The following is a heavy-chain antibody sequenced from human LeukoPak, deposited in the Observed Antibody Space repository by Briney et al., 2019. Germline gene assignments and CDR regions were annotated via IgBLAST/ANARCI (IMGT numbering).Heavy chain of an antibody. V-gene: IGHV1-2*02. J-gene: IGHJ4*02. CDR1: GYTFTGYY. D-gene: IGHD6-25*01. Sequence: ASVKVSCXASGYTFTGYYTHWVRQAPGQGLEWMGWINPNSGGTNYAQKFQGRVTMTRDTSISTAYMELSRLRSDDTAVYYCATLLSNAAFDYWGQGTLVTVSS. CDR3: ATLLSNAAFDY. CDR2: INPNSGGT.